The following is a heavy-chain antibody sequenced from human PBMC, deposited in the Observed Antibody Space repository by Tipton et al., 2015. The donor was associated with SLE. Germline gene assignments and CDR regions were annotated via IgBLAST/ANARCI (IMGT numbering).Heavy chain of an antibody. CDR3: ASPPDIPGFDP. V-gene: IGHV3-21*03. Sequence: GSLRLSCAASGFNFSRYTMNWVRQAPGKGLEWVSSISSSSSYIYSADSVKGRFTISRDNAKNSLYLQMNSLRAEDTAVYHCASPPDIPGFDPWGQGTLVTVSS. D-gene: IGHD2-15*01. CDR2: ISSSSSYI. J-gene: IGHJ5*02. CDR1: GFNFSRYT.